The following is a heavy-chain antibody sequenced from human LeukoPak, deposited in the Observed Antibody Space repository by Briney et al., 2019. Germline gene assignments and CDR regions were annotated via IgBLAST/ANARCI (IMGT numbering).Heavy chain of an antibody. J-gene: IGHJ6*03. CDR1: GYTFTDYY. Sequence: ASVKVSCKASGYTFTDYYMHWVRQAPGQGLEWMGWINPNSGGTNYAQKFQGRVTMTRDTSISTAYMEVRRLRSDDTAVNYCARGGRTTGSKYYYYYMDVWGEGTTVTISS. D-gene: IGHD4-17*01. CDR2: INPNSGGT. V-gene: IGHV1-2*02. CDR3: ARGGRTTGSKYYYYYMDV.